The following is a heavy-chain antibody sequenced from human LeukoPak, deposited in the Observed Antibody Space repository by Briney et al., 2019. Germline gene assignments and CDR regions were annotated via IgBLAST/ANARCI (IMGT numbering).Heavy chain of an antibody. J-gene: IGHJ5*02. V-gene: IGHV4-59*01. D-gene: IGHD6-13*01. Sequence: SETLSLTCTVSGASISSYYWSWIRQPPGGGLEWVGYIYHSGSTNYNPSLKSRVTISVDTSKNQFSLKLISVTAADTAVYYCARALRQQLVTGWFDPWGQGTLVTVSS. CDR1: GASISSYY. CDR3: ARALRQQLVTGWFDP. CDR2: IYHSGST.